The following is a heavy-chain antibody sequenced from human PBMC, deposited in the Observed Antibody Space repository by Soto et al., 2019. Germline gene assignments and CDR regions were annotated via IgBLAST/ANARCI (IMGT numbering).Heavy chain of an antibody. CDR1: GGTFSSYT. V-gene: IGHV1-69*02. D-gene: IGHD1-26*01. J-gene: IGHJ3*02. CDR3: ASLGRVGAGAFDI. Sequence: QVQLVQSGAEVKKPGSSVKVSCKASGGTFSSYTISWVRQAPGQGLEWMGRIIPILGIANYAQKFQGRVTITADKYTSTDYMELSSLRSEDTAVYYCASLGRVGAGAFDIWGQGTMVTVSS. CDR2: IIPILGIA.